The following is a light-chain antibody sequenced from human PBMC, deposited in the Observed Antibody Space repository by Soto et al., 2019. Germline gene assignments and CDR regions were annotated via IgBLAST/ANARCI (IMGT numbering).Light chain of an antibody. CDR1: NTDVGAYDY. CDR2: DVS. Sequence: QSALTQPRSVSGSPGQSVTISCTGTNTDVGAYDYVSWYRRHPGKAPKLMIYDVSMRPSGVPDRFSGSKSGNTASLTISGLQADDEADYYCCSYAGSYILEVFGGGTKLTVL. J-gene: IGLJ3*02. V-gene: IGLV2-11*01. CDR3: CSYAGSYILEV.